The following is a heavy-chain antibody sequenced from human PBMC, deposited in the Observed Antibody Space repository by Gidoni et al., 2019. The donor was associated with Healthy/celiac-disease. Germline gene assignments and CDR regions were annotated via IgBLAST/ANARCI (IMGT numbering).Heavy chain of an antibody. V-gene: IGHV3-30-3*01. D-gene: IGHD3-3*01. CDR3: ARKYYDFWSGYFDYYYGMDV. J-gene: IGHJ6*02. CDR2: ISYDGSNK. Sequence: QVQLVESGGGLVQPGRSLRLSCAASGFTFSSYAMHWVRQAPGKGMEWVAVISYDGSNKYYADSVKGRFTISRDNSKNTLYLQMNSLRAEDTAVYYCARKYYDFWSGYFDYYYGMDVWGQGTTVTVSS. CDR1: GFTFSSYA.